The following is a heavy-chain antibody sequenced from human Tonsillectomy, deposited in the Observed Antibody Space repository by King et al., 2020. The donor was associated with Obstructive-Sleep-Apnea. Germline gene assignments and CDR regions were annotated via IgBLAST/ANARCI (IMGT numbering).Heavy chain of an antibody. CDR2: IYHSGRT. V-gene: IGHV4-38-2*02. D-gene: IGHD5-18*01. CDR3: ARGGYSYGARCDC. Sequence: QLQESGPGLVKPSETLSLTCTVSGYSISSGFYWGWIRQPPGKGLEGIANIYHSGRTYYNPSLKSRVTISVDTSKNQFSLKLSSVTAADTAVYYCARGGYSYGARCDCWGQGTLVTVTS. CDR1: GYSISSGFY. J-gene: IGHJ4*02.